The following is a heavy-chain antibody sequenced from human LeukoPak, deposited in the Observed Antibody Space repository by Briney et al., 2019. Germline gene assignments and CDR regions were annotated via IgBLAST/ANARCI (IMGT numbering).Heavy chain of an antibody. Sequence: PSETLSLTCTVSGGSISSSSYYWSWIRQPPGKGLEWIGNIYHSGSTYYNPSLKSRVTISLDTSKNHFSLTVSSVTAADTAVYYCARVILVRSVLRGYYLDYWGQGSLVTVSS. D-gene: IGHD3-3*01. V-gene: IGHV4-61*03. CDR3: ARVILVRSVLRGYYLDY. CDR2: IYHSGST. J-gene: IGHJ4*02. CDR1: GGSISSSSYY.